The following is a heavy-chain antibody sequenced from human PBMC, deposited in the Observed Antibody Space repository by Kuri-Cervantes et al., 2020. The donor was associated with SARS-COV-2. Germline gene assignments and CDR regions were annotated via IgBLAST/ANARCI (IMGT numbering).Heavy chain of an antibody. CDR3: YCAPKEGFDS. V-gene: IGHV1-8*02. D-gene: IGHD2-21*01. Sequence: ASVKVSCKASGYTFTSYGISWVRQAPGQGLEWMGMVKTSSGNTLYAQILQGRVTMTRDTSTSTVYMELSSLTSEDTAIYYCYCAPKEGFDSWGQGTLVTVSS. J-gene: IGHJ4*02. CDR1: GYTFTSYG. CDR2: VKTSSGNT.